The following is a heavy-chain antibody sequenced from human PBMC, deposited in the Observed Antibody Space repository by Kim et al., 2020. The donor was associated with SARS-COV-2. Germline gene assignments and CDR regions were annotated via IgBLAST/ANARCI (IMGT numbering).Heavy chain of an antibody. V-gene: IGHV1-24*01. J-gene: IGHJ6*02. D-gene: IGHD5-18*01. Sequence: ASVKVSCKVSGYTLTELSMHWVRQAPGKGLEWMGGFDPEDGETIYAQKFQGRVTMTEDTSTDTAYMELSSLRSEDTAVYYCATDGGDVDTAMVGYGMDVWGQGTTVTVSS. CDR2: FDPEDGET. CDR3: ATDGGDVDTAMVGYGMDV. CDR1: GYTLTELS.